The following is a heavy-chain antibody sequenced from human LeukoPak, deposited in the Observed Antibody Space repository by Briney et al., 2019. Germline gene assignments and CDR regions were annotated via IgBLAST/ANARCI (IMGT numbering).Heavy chain of an antibody. Sequence: PGGSLRLSCAASGFTFSTYGMHWVRQAPGKGLEWVAFIWYDGSNKYYADSVKGRFTISRDNSKNTLYLQMNSLRAEDTAVYYCAREPYYYDSSGYAENDYWGQGTLVTVSS. D-gene: IGHD3-22*01. CDR1: GFTFSTYG. J-gene: IGHJ4*02. V-gene: IGHV3-30*02. CDR3: AREPYYYDSSGYAENDY. CDR2: IWYDGSNK.